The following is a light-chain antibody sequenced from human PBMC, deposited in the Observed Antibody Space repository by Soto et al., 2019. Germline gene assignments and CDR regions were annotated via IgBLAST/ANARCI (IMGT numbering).Light chain of an antibody. J-gene: IGKJ2*01. CDR2: GAS. V-gene: IGKV3-20*01. CDR3: QQYGSSPRT. Sequence: EIVLTQSPGTLSLSPGERATLSCRASQTVSISDLAWYQQKPGQAPGLLVYGASSRATGTPDRFRSSGSGTDFTLTISRLEPEDFAVYYCQQYGSSPRTFGQGTKVEIK. CDR1: QTVSISD.